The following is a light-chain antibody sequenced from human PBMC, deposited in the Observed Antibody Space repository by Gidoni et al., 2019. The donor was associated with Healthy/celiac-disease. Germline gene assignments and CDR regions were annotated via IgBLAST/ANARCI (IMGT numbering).Light chain of an antibody. CDR1: SLRSYY. J-gene: IGLJ2*01. V-gene: IGLV3-19*01. CDR3: NSRDSSGNHLV. Sequence: SSELTQDPAVSVALGQTFRITCQGDSLRSYYASWYQQKTGQAPVLVIYGKNNRPSWIPDRFSGSSSGNTASLTITGAQAEDEADYYCNSRDSSGNHLVFGGGTKLTVL. CDR2: GKN.